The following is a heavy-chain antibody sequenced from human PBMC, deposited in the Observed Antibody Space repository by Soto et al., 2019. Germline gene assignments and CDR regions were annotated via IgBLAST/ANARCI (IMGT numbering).Heavy chain of an antibody. J-gene: IGHJ6*02. Sequence: ASVKVSCKASGYTFTSYDINWVRQATGQGLEWMGWMNPNSGNTGYAQKFQGRVTMTRNTSISTAYMELSSLRSEDTAVYYCARGWKRYFDWSHYYYYGMDVWGQGTTVTVSS. CDR3: ARGWKRYFDWSHYYYYGMDV. V-gene: IGHV1-8*01. D-gene: IGHD3-9*01. CDR2: MNPNSGNT. CDR1: GYTFTSYD.